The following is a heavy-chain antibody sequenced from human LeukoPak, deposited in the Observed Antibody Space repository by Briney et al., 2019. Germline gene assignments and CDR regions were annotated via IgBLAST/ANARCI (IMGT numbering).Heavy chain of an antibody. CDR3: ARELSSSHYYYMDV. CDR2: IYYSGST. V-gene: IGHV4-31*03. Sequence: PSETLSLTCTVSGGSISSGGYCWSWIRQHPGKGLEWIGYIYYSGSTYYNPSLKSRVTISVDTSKNQFSLKLSSVTAADTAVYYCARELSSSHYYYMDVWGKGTTVTVSS. D-gene: IGHD6-6*01. J-gene: IGHJ6*03. CDR1: GGSISSGGYC.